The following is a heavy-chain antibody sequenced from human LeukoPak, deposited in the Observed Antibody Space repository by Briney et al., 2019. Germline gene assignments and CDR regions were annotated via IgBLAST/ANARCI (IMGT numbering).Heavy chain of an antibody. V-gene: IGHV3-7*03. D-gene: IGHD4-17*01. CDR1: GFDFSNYW. CDR3: AKDSTVTTRFY. J-gene: IGHJ4*02. CDR2: IKQDGSEK. Sequence: PGGSLRLSCAASGFDFSNYWMYWVRQAPGKGLEWVANIKQDGSEKYYVDSVRGRFTISRDNAKNSLYLQMNSLRAEDTAVYYCAKDSTVTTRFYWGQGTLVTVSS.